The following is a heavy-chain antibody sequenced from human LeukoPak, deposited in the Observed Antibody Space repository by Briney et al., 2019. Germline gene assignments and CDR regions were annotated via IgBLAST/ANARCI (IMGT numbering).Heavy chain of an antibody. Sequence: GGSLRLSCAASGFTFSSYAMSWVRQAPGKGLEWVSAISGSGGSTYYADSVKGRFTISRDNSKNTLYLQMNSLRAEDTAVYYCAKDPAFVVVTATLNYWGQGTLVTVSS. J-gene: IGHJ4*02. CDR2: ISGSGGST. D-gene: IGHD2-21*02. V-gene: IGHV3-23*01. CDR3: AKDPAFVVVTATLNY. CDR1: GFTFSSYA.